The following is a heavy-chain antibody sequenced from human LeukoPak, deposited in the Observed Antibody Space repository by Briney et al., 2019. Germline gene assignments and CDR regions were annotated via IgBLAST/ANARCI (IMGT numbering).Heavy chain of an antibody. Sequence: GASVKVSCKASGYRFNNYGINWVRQAPGQGLEWMGWISAYNGNTKYARKFQGRVTMTTDTSTSTAYMELRSLRSDDTAVYYCARDHGSRFDSNIRTGFDPWGQGTLVTVSS. CDR1: GYRFNNYG. V-gene: IGHV1-18*01. CDR2: ISAYNGNT. D-gene: IGHD2-2*01. CDR3: ARDHGSRFDSNIRTGFDP. J-gene: IGHJ5*02.